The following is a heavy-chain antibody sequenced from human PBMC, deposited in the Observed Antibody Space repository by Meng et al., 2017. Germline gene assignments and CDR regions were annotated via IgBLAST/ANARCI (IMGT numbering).Heavy chain of an antibody. Sequence: DVQLVESGGGLVPPGGSLTLSCASSGFTFNNYCMHWGRQVPGKGLVWVSRISSDGSITNYADSVKGRFTISRDNAKNTLSLQMNSLRPEDTAVYYCLDEAPRSDYWGQGSLVTVSS. CDR2: ISSDGSIT. J-gene: IGHJ4*02. V-gene: IGHV3-74*01. CDR1: GFTFNNYC. CDR3: LDEAPRSDY. D-gene: IGHD1-1*01.